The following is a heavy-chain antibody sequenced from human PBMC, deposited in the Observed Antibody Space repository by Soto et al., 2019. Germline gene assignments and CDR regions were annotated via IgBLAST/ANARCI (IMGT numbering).Heavy chain of an antibody. J-gene: IGHJ6*02. V-gene: IGHV1-2*04. D-gene: IGHD3-3*02. Sequence: ASVKVSCKASGYTFTGYYMHWGRQAPGQGLEWMGWINPNSGGTNYAQKFQGWVTMTRDTSISTAYMELSRLRSDDTAVYYCARAPHFWSGYAGGEGMAVWAQGTTDTGSS. CDR1: GYTFTGYY. CDR3: ARAPHFWSGYAGGEGMAV. CDR2: INPNSGGT.